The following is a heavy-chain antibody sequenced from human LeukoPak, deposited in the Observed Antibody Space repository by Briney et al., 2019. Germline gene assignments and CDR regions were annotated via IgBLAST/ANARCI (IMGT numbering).Heavy chain of an antibody. D-gene: IGHD6-13*01. J-gene: IGHJ6*03. CDR2: IHSSSST. Sequence: SETLSLTCTVSGGSVSSSYWSWIRQPAGMRLEWIGRIHSSSSTNYNPSLKSRVTMSLDTSKNQFSLRLSSVTAADTAVYYCAREDGSSWKYCYYYMDVWGKGTTVTVSS. CDR3: AREDGSSWKYCYYYMDV. V-gene: IGHV4-4*07. CDR1: GGSVSSSY.